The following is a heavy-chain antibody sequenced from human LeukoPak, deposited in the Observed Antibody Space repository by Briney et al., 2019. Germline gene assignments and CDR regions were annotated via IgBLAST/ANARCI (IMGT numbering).Heavy chain of an antibody. Sequence: TTSETLSVTCSVSGGSISSAGHYWSWIRQHPGKGLQWIGYIYYSGSTYYNPSLKTRVTISVDTSKNQFSLKLSSVTAADTAVYYCARFAQYDHDSSGRANNAFDIWGQGTMVTVSS. CDR2: IYYSGST. D-gene: IGHD3-22*01. CDR3: ARFAQYDHDSSGRANNAFDI. V-gene: IGHV4-31*03. CDR1: GGSISSAGHY. J-gene: IGHJ3*02.